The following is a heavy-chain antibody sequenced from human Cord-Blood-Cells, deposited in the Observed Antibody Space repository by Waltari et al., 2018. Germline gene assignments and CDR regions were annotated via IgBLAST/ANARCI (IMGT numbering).Heavy chain of an antibody. CDR2: IYWDDDK. D-gene: IGHD5-12*01. CDR3: ALLGYSGYGLLFDY. Sequence: QITLKESGPTLVKPTQTLTLTCTFSGFPLSTSGVGVGWIRQPPGKALEWLALIYWDDDKRYSPSLKSRLTITKDTSKNQVVLTMTNMDPVDTATYYCALLGYSGYGLLFDYWGQGTLVTVSS. J-gene: IGHJ4*02. V-gene: IGHV2-5*02. CDR1: GFPLSTSGVG.